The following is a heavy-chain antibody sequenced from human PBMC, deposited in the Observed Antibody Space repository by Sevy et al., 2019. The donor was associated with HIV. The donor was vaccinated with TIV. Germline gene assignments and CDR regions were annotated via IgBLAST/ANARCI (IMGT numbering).Heavy chain of an antibody. Sequence: SETLSLTCAVSGGSISSSNWWSWVRQPPGKGLEWIGEIYHSGSTNYNPSLKSRVTISVDKSKNQFSLKLSSVTAADTAVYYCARDQAVAGMNWFDLWGQRTLVTVSS. CDR1: GGSISSSNW. J-gene: IGHJ5*02. CDR2: IYHSGST. CDR3: ARDQAVAGMNWFDL. V-gene: IGHV4-4*02. D-gene: IGHD6-19*01.